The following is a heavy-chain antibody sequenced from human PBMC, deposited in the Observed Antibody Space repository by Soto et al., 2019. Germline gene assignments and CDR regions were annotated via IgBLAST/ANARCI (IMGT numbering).Heavy chain of an antibody. Sequence: LALTYAVSGGSIRSSNWGSWVRQPPGKGLEWIGEIYHSGSTNYNPSLKSRVTISVDKSKNQFSLKLSSVTAADTAVYYCASGYYGSGTHILWGQGXLLTVFS. CDR1: GGSIRSSNW. J-gene: IGHJ4*02. D-gene: IGHD3-10*01. CDR3: ASGYYGSGTHIL. CDR2: IYHSGST. V-gene: IGHV4-4*02.